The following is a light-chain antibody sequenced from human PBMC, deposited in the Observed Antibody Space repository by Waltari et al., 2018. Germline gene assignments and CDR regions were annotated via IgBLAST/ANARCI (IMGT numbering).Light chain of an antibody. Sequence: QSALTQPASVFGSPGQSVPIPCPGTRRYIGSYRLLSWYQQHPGKAPKLLIYEVSERPSGVSDRFSGSKSGNTASLTISGLQTEDEADFYCCSYAGANLVIFGGGTKVTVL. CDR2: EVS. CDR1: RRYIGSYRL. J-gene: IGLJ2*01. V-gene: IGLV2-23*02. CDR3: CSYAGANLVI.